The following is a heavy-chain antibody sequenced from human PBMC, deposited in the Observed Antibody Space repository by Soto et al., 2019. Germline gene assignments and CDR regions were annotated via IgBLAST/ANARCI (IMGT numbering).Heavy chain of an antibody. D-gene: IGHD1-26*01. CDR1: GFSLGSSATS. V-gene: IGHV2-70*01. J-gene: IGHJ4*02. Sequence: SGPTLVNPXQTLTLPCTFSGFSLGSSATSVAWLRQPPGKALEWLASIDWDDDKYYGTSLKTRLAISKDTSKDQMFLTLTNMDPADTATYFCARIRGGSPHFDTWGQGTLVTVSS. CDR2: IDWDDDK. CDR3: ARIRGGSPHFDT.